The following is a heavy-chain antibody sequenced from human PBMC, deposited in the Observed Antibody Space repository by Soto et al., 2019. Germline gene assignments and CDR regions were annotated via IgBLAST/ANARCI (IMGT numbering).Heavy chain of an antibody. J-gene: IGHJ4*02. Sequence: QVQLVESGGGVVQPGRSLRLSCAASGFTFSTYAMHWVRQAPGKGLGWVAVISYDGSNKYYADSVKGRFTISRDNTKNTLNLQMNNLRAEDTAVYYCARDKSPYSSGWHNRHFDYWGQGTLVTVSS. CDR1: GFTFSTYA. V-gene: IGHV3-30-3*01. CDR2: ISYDGSNK. CDR3: ARDKSPYSSGWHNRHFDY. D-gene: IGHD6-19*01.